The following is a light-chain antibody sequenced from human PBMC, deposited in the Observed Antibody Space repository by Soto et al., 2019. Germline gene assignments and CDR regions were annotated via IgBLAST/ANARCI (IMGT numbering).Light chain of an antibody. V-gene: IGKV1-39*01. CDR2: TSS. CDR1: QSIGRN. CDR3: QQSYSSPPT. J-gene: IGKJ1*01. Sequence: DIQMTQSPASLSASVGDRVTISCRASQSIGRNLNWYQQKPGKAPTLLIFTSSSLQSGVPSRFSGSGSGTDVTLTISSLQRDDFATYYCQQSYSSPPTFGQGTKVDIK.